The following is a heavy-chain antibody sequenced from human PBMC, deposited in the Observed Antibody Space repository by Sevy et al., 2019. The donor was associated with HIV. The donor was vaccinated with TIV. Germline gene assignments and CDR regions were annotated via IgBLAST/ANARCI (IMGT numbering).Heavy chain of an antibody. D-gene: IGHD2-2*01. CDR2: IYYSGST. J-gene: IGHJ4*02. CDR1: GGSISSSSYY. CDR3: ARLGNVVVPAAADY. Sequence: SETLSLTCTVSGGSISSSSYYWGWICQPAGKGLEWIGGIYYSGSTYYNPSLKSRVNISVDTSKNQFSLKLSSVTAADTAVYYCARLGNVVVPAAADYWGQGTLVTVSS. V-gene: IGHV4-39*01.